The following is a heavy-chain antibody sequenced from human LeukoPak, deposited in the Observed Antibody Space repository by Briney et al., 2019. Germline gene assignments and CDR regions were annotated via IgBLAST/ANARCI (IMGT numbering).Heavy chain of an antibody. V-gene: IGHV4-39*07. CDR3: ASMGMMWSFDL. Sequence: SETLSLTCTVSGGSISSSSYYWGWIRQPPGKGLEWIASIYYSGSTYYNPSLKSRVTISVDTSKNQFSLKLSSVTAADTAVYYCASMGMMWSFDLWGRGTLVTVFS. CDR1: GGSISSSSYY. J-gene: IGHJ2*01. CDR2: IYYSGST. D-gene: IGHD1-26*01.